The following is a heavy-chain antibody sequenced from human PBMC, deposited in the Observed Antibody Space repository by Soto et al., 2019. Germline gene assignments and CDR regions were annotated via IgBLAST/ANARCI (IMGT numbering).Heavy chain of an antibody. J-gene: IGHJ4*02. V-gene: IGHV4-61*01. CDR1: GCSVSSGSYY. CDR3: ARSHPDSISSGYYGVDY. Sequence: PSEPLSLTCTVSGCSVSSGSYYCSGIRQPPGKGLEWIGYIYYSGSTNYNPSLKSRVTISVDTSKNQFSLKLSSVTAADTAVYYCARSHPDSISSGYYGVDYWGQGTLVTVSS. CDR2: IYYSGST. D-gene: IGHD3-3*01.